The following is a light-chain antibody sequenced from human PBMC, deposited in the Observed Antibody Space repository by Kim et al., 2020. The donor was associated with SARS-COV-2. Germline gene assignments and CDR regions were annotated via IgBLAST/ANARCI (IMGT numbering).Light chain of an antibody. V-gene: IGKV3-11*01. Sequence: LSPGEGATLSCRASHSVGISLAWYQQTRGQAPRLLIYDAFNRATGIPARFSGSGSGTDFTLTISSLEPEDFAVYYCQQRSNWPLTFGGGTKVDIK. CDR3: QQRSNWPLT. CDR1: HSVGIS. CDR2: DAF. J-gene: IGKJ4*01.